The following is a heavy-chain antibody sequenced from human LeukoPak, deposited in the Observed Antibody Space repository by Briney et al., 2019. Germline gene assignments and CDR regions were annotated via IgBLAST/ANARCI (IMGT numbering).Heavy chain of an antibody. CDR1: GFTFSSYA. CDR3: AKLGGPSGYDSRDFDY. CDR2: ISGSGGST. D-gene: IGHD5-12*01. J-gene: IGHJ4*02. V-gene: IGHV3-23*01. Sequence: GGSLRLSCAASGFTFSSYAMSWVRQAPGKGLEWVSAISGSGGSTYYADSVKGRFTISRDNSKNTPYLQMNSLRAEDTAVYYCAKLGGPSGYDSRDFDYWGQGTLVTVSS.